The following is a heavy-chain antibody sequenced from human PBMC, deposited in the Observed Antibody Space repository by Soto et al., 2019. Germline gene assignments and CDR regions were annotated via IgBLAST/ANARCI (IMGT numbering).Heavy chain of an antibody. J-gene: IGHJ4*02. CDR3: ARTAYYYGSGSYYVDY. D-gene: IGHD3-10*01. V-gene: IGHV4-31*03. CDR2: IYYSGST. Sequence: SETLSLTCTVSGGSISSGGYYWSWIRQHPGKGLEWIGYIYYSGSTYYNPSLKSRVTISVDTSKNQFSLKLSSVTAADTAVYYCARTAYYYGSGSYYVDYWGQGTLVTVSS. CDR1: GGSISSGGYY.